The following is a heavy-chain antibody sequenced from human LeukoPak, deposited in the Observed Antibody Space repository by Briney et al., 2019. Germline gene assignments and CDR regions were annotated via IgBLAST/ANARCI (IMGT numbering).Heavy chain of an antibody. D-gene: IGHD6-13*01. J-gene: IGHJ4*02. CDR1: GYTFTGYY. Sequence: ASVKVSCKASGYTFTGYYMHWVRQAPGQGLEWMGWINPNSGGTNYAQKFRGRLTMTIDTSTTAAYMELRSLRSDDTAVYYCAKDRSSSAREDWGQGTLVTVSS. CDR2: INPNSGGT. V-gene: IGHV1-2*02. CDR3: AKDRSSSARED.